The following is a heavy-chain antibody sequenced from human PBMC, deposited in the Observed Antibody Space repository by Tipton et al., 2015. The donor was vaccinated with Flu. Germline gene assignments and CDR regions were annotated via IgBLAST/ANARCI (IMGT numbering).Heavy chain of an antibody. D-gene: IGHD2-2*01. J-gene: IGHJ6*02. V-gene: IGHV3-21*01. CDR2: ISSSSSYI. CDR3: AREGDQLLFQHYYGMDV. Sequence: GSLRLSCAASGFTFSSYSMNWVRQAPGKGLEWVSSISSSSSYIYYADSVKGRFTISRDNAKNSLYLQMNSLRAEDTAVYYCAREGDQLLFQHYYGMDVWGQGTTVTVSS. CDR1: GFTFSSYS.